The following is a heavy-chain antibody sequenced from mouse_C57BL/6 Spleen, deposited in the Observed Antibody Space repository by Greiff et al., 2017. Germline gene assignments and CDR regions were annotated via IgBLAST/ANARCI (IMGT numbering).Heavy chain of an antibody. CDR3: ARQDYDVGFAY. CDR1: GFTFSDYG. CDR2: ISNLAYSI. Sequence: EVQRVESGGGLVQPGGSLKLSCAASGFTFSDYGMAWVRQAPRKGPEWVAFISNLAYSIYYADTVTGRFTISRENAKNTLYLEMSSLRSEDTAMYYCARQDYDVGFAYWGQGTLVTVSA. J-gene: IGHJ3*01. V-gene: IGHV5-15*01. D-gene: IGHD2-4*01.